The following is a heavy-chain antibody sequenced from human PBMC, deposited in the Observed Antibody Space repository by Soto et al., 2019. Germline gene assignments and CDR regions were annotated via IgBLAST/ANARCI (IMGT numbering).Heavy chain of an antibody. Sequence: QVQLQESGPGLVKSSETLSLTCTVSGGSISSYYWSWIRQPAGKGLEWIGRMYNSGSTNYNYSLKSRVTMSLASCQNQFSLKLSSVTAAGTAVYYCARGGSGDGFKPFDYWGQGTLVTVSS. D-gene: IGHD3-10*01. V-gene: IGHV4-4*07. J-gene: IGHJ4*02. CDR3: ARGGSGDGFKPFDY. CDR1: GGSISSYY. CDR2: MYNSGST.